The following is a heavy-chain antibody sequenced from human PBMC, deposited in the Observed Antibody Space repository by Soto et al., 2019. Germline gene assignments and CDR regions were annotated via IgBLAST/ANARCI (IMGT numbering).Heavy chain of an antibody. CDR2: IIPIFGTA. CDR3: ARVSLRAGPYNWFDP. J-gene: IGHJ5*02. D-gene: IGHD3-16*01. CDR1: GGTFSSYA. V-gene: IGHV1-69*13. Sequence: ASVKVSCKASGGTFSSYAISWVRQAPGQGLEWMGGIIPIFGTANYAQKFQGRVTITADESTSTAYMELSSLRSEDTAVYYCARVSLRAGPYNWFDPWGQGTLVTVSS.